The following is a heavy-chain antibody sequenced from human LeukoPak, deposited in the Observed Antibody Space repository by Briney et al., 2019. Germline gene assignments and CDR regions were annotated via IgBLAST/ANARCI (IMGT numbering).Heavy chain of an antibody. Sequence: ASVKVSCKASGYTFTSYGISWVRQAPGQGLEWMGWINPNTGGTNYAQKFQGRVTMTRDTSISTAYMELSRLRSDDTAVYYCARDLRGLGLDYWGQGTLVTVSS. CDR3: ARDLRGLGLDY. CDR1: GYTFTSYG. D-gene: IGHD6-19*01. J-gene: IGHJ4*02. V-gene: IGHV1-2*02. CDR2: INPNTGGT.